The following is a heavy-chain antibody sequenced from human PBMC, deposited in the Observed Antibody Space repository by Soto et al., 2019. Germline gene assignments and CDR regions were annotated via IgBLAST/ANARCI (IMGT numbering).Heavy chain of an antibody. CDR3: AMGHDNSKVRS. D-gene: IGHD4-4*01. CDR2: VHPTGST. J-gene: IGHJ4*02. Sequence: SETLSLTCTVSGDSITNYYRNWIRQPPGKGLEWIGYVHPTGSTNYNPSLRSRVTISVDTSKNQFSLNLGSVTVADTAVYYCAMGHDNSKVRSRGQGTLVTVSS. CDR1: GDSITNYY. V-gene: IGHV4-59*01.